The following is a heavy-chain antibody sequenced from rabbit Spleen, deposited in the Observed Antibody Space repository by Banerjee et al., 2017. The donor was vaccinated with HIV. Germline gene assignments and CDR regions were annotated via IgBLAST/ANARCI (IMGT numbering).Heavy chain of an antibody. CDR3: VREAGYGGYGDANL. Sequence: QSLEESGGDLVKPGASLTLTCTASGFDFSTYSMSWVRQAPGKGLEWIGYIVPIFGVTYYANWVNGRFTISSHNAQNTLYLHLNSLTAADTATYFCVREAGYGGYGDANLWGPGTLVTVS. V-gene: IGHV1S7*01. J-gene: IGHJ4*01. D-gene: IGHD6-1*01. CDR2: IVPIFGVT. CDR1: GFDFSTYS.